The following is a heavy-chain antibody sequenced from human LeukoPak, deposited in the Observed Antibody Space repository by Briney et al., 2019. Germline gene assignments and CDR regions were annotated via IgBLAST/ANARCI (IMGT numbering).Heavy chain of an antibody. D-gene: IGHD5-12*01. Sequence: PSETLSLTCTVSGGSISSYYWSWIRQPPGKGLEWIGYIYYSGSTNYNPSLKSRVTISVDTSKNQFSLKLSSVTAADTAVYYCASLAIVAGSDYWGQGTLVTVSS. CDR1: GGSISSYY. CDR3: ASLAIVAGSDY. CDR2: IYYSGST. V-gene: IGHV4-59*08. J-gene: IGHJ4*02.